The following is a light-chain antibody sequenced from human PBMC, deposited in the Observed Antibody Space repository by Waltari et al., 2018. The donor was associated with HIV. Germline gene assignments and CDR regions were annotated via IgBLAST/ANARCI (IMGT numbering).Light chain of an antibody. CDR1: ALPKKY. V-gene: IGLV3-10*01. CDR2: EDD. Sequence: SYELTQPPSVSVSPGQTARIICSGDALPKKYTYWYQQKSGQAPVLVIYEDDKRPSGIPDGFAGSSVGTTATFTVSGAQVEDEADYYCYSTDNRGGHKRVFGNGTTVTVL. J-gene: IGLJ1*01. CDR3: YSTDNRGGHKRV.